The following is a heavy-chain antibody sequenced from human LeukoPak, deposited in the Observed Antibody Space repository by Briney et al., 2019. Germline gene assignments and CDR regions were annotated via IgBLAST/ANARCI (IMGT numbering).Heavy chain of an antibody. J-gene: IGHJ1*01. V-gene: IGHV3-7*01. Sequence: GGSLRLSCAASGFTFSSYWMNWARPAPGKGLDWVASINHNGNVNYYVDSVKGRFTISRDNAKNSLFLQMDSLRAEDTAVYYCARDEGLPAEYFQHWGQGTLVTVSS. CDR3: ARDEGLPAEYFQH. D-gene: IGHD4-11*01. CDR1: GFTFSSYW. CDR2: INHNGNVN.